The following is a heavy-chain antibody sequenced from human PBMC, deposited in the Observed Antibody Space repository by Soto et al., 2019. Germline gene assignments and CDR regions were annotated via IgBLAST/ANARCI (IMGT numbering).Heavy chain of an antibody. J-gene: IGHJ4*02. V-gene: IGHV1-69*06. D-gene: IGHD1-26*01. Sequence: SXKVSLMSSGSSXTTYSSISVRQAPGDGLEWMGGIIPLFGTANYAQKFQDRVTINADKSTNTAFMELTSLKSQDTAMYYCASSSGNNYGVGTKYYFDYWGQGTLGTVSS. CDR3: ASSSGNNYGVGTKYYFDY. CDR2: IIPLFGTA. CDR1: GSSXTTYS.